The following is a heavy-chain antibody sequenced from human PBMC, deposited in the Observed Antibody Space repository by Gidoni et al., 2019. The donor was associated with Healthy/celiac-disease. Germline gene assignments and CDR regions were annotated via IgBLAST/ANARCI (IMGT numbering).Heavy chain of an antibody. CDR3: ARLEVSGIAAAGPYFDY. CDR1: GYRFTSYW. D-gene: IGHD6-13*01. Sequence: EVQLVQSGAEVKKPGESLKISCTGSGYRFTSYWIGGVRQMPRKGLEGMGIVDPGYSDTRYSPSFQVQVTISADNSISTAYLQWSSLKASDTAMYYCARLEVSGIAAAGPYFDYWGQGTLVTVSS. CDR2: VDPGYSDT. V-gene: IGHV5-51*01. J-gene: IGHJ4*02.